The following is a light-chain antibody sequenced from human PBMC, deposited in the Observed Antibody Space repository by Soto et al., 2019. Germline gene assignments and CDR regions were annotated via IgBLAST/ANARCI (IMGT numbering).Light chain of an antibody. J-gene: IGKJ3*01. V-gene: IGKV1-27*01. CDR2: AAS. Sequence: DIQMTQSPSSLSASVGDSVTITCRASQGISTYLAWYQQKPGKVPKLLIYAASTLQSGVPSRFSGSGSGTDFTLTISSLQPEDVATYYCQKYNSGPGAFGPGTKVYIK. CDR3: QKYNSGPGA. CDR1: QGISTY.